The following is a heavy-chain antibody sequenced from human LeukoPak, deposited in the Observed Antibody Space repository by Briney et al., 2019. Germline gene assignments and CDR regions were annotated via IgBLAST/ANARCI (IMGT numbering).Heavy chain of an antibody. CDR1: GFTFDDYA. CDR3: AKGASRGAYSSSWYYWFDP. V-gene: IGHV3-9*01. CDR2: ISWSSGSI. Sequence: GRSLRLSCAASGFTFDDYAMHWVRQAPGKGLEGVSGISWSSGSIGYADSVKGRFTISRDNAKNSLYLQMNSLRAEDTALYYCAKGASRGAYSSSWYYWFDPWGQGTLVTVSS. J-gene: IGHJ5*02. D-gene: IGHD6-13*01.